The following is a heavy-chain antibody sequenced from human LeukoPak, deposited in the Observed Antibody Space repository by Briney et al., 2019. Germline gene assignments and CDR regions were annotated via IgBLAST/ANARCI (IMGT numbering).Heavy chain of an antibody. CDR2: INPNSGGT. D-gene: IGHD4-17*01. CDR3: ARGIGDYTPLDY. CDR1: GDTFTGYY. V-gene: IGHV1-2*02. J-gene: IGHJ4*02. Sequence: ASAKVSCKASGDTFTGYYMHWVRQAPGQGLEWMGWINPNSGGTNYAQKFQGRVTMTRDTSISTAYMELSRLRSDDTAVYYCARGIGDYTPLDYWGQGTLVTVSS.